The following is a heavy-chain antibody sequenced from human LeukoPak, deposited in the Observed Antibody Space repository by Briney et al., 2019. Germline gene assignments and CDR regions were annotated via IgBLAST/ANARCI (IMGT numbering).Heavy chain of an antibody. D-gene: IGHD1-1*01. CDR2: MNPNSGNT. Sequence: ASVKVSCKASGYTFTSYDINWVRQATGQGLEWMGWMNPNSGNTGYAQKLQGRVTMTRNTSISTAYMELSSLRSEDTAVYYCARARSSDQGTTGYYDFDYWGQGTLVTVSS. CDR3: ARARSSDQGTTGYYDFDY. CDR1: GYTFTSYD. J-gene: IGHJ4*02. V-gene: IGHV1-8*01.